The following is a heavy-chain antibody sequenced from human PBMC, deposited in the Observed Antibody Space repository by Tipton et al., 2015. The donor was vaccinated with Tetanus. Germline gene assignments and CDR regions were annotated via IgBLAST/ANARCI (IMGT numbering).Heavy chain of an antibody. CDR1: GYTFTGYY. CDR2: INPNSGGT. Sequence: QVQLVQSGAEVKKPGASVKVSCKASGYTFTGYYMHWVRQAPGQGLEWMGRINPNSGGTTYAQKFQGRVTMTRDTSISTAYMELSRLRSDDTAVYYCARDLISGSYYGGAFDICGQGTMVTVSS. V-gene: IGHV1-2*06. CDR3: ARDLISGSYYGGAFDI. D-gene: IGHD1-26*01. J-gene: IGHJ3*02.